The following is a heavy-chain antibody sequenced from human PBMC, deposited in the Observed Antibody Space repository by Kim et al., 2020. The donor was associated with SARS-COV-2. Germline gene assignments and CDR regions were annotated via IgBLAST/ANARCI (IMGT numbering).Heavy chain of an antibody. V-gene: IGHV4-31*02. J-gene: IGHJ4*02. CDR3: ARDYGDYGFDY. Sequence: TYYNPSLKSRVTISVETSKNQFSLKLSSVTAADTAVYYCARDYGDYGFDYWGQGTLVTVSS. D-gene: IGHD4-17*01. CDR2: T.